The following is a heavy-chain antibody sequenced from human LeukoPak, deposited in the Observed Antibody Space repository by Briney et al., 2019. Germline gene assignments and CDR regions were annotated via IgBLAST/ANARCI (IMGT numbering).Heavy chain of an antibody. CDR3: ARESSDYGWFDP. D-gene: IGHD4-17*01. CDR2: IIPIFGTA. J-gene: IGHJ5*02. V-gene: IGHV1-69*06. Sequence: SVKVSCKASGGTFSSYAISWVRQAPGQGLEWMGGIIPIFGTANYAQKFQGRVTITADKSTSTAYMELSSLRSEDTAVYYCARESSDYGWFDPWGQGALVTVSS. CDR1: GGTFSSYA.